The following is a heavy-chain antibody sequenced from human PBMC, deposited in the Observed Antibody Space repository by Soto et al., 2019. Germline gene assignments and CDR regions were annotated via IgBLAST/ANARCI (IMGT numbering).Heavy chain of an antibody. CDR3: AAVMCCDYDYVWGSLSFDH. D-gene: IGHD3-16*01. Sequence: VQLLQSGGGLVQPGGSLRLSCEASGFIFATTAMGWVRQAPGKGLEWVSTIRGSGVRTYYDDSVKGRFTISRGNSKNTLFLQMNGLRADDTAVYFGAAVMCCDYDYVWGSLSFDHWGQGALVTVST. J-gene: IGHJ4*02. CDR2: IRGSGVRT. CDR1: GFIFATTA. V-gene: IGHV3-23*01.